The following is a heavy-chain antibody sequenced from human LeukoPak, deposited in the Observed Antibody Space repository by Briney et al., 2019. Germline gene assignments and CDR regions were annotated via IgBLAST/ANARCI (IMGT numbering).Heavy chain of an antibody. J-gene: IGHJ4*02. D-gene: IGHD4-23*01. CDR3: AKDLGGKSDY. CDR2: ISWDGGST. Sequence: GRSLRLSCAASGFTFDDYTMHWVRQAPGKGLEWVSLISWDGGSTYYADSVKGRFTISRDNSKNSLYLQMNSLRTEDTALYYCAKDLGGKSDYWGQGTLVTVSS. V-gene: IGHV3-43*01. CDR1: GFTFDDYT.